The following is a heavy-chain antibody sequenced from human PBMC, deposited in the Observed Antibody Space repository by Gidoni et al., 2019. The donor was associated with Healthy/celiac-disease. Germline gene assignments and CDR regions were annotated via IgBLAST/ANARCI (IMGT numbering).Heavy chain of an antibody. J-gene: IGHJ6*02. CDR3: AKDMAPYYDSSGYSSKPDYYYYYGMDV. D-gene: IGHD3-22*01. V-gene: IGHV3-9*01. CDR2: SSWNSGSI. CDR1: GFTFDDYA. Sequence: EVQLVESGGGLVQPGRSLRLSCAASGFTFDDYAMHWVRQAPGKGLEWVSGSSWNSGSIGYADSVKGRFTISRDNAKNSLYLQMNSLRAEDTALYYCAKDMAPYYDSSGYSSKPDYYYYYGMDVWGQGTTVTVSS.